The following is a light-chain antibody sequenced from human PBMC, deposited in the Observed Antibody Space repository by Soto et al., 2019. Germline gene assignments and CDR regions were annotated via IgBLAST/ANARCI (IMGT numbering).Light chain of an antibody. CDR1: QSVSTW. J-gene: IGKJ4*01. CDR3: QHYESYPLT. Sequence: IQMTQSPSTLSASAGDRVINACRASQSVSTWLAWYQQKPGKAPKLLIYKASTLESGVPSRFSGGGSGTEFTLTISGLQPDDFATYFCQHYESYPLTFGGGTKVDIK. V-gene: IGKV1-5*03. CDR2: KAS.